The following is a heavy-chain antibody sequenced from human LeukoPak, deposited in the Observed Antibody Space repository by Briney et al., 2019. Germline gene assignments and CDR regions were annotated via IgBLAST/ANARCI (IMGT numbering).Heavy chain of an antibody. J-gene: IGHJ4*02. V-gene: IGHV1-2*02. D-gene: IGHD1-20*01. CDR3: ARDTGYNWNDDLFDY. Sequence: ASVKVSCKASGYTFTGYYMHWVGQDPGQGLEWMGWINPNSGGTNYAQKFQGRVAMARDTPISTVYMELSRLTSDDTAVYYCARDTGYNWNDDLFDYWGQGTLVTVSS. CDR2: INPNSGGT. CDR1: GYTFTGYY.